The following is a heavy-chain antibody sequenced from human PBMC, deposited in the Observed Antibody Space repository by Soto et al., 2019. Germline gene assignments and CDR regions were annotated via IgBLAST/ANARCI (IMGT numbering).Heavy chain of an antibody. V-gene: IGHV4-4*02. CDR2: IYHSGST. CDR1: GGSISSSNW. J-gene: IGHJ6*02. D-gene: IGHD2-21*02. CDR3: ARGRGVTAPYYYYGMDV. Sequence: PSETLSLTCAVSGGSISSSNWWSWVRQPPGKGLEWIGEIYHSGSTNYNPSLKSRVTISVDTSKNQFSLKLSSVTAADTAVYYCARGRGVTAPYYYYGMDVWGQGTTVTVSS.